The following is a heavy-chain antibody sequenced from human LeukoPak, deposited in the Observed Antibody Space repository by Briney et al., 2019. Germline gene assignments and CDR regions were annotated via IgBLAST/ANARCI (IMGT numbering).Heavy chain of an antibody. Sequence: AGGSLRLSCAASGFTVSSNYMNWVRQAPGKGLEWVSVVSSGGSRDYADSVKGRFTISRDNSKNTLYLQMNSLRAEDTAVYYCARVVPRQYYFDYWGQGTLVTVSS. CDR1: GFTVSSNY. J-gene: IGHJ4*02. V-gene: IGHV3-53*01. CDR3: ARVVPRQYYFDY. D-gene: IGHD5-24*01. CDR2: VSSGGSR.